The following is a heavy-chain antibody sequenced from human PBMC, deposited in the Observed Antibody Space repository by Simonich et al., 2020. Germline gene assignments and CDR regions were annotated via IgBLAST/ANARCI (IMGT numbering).Heavy chain of an antibody. D-gene: IGHD6-13*01. V-gene: IGHV3-30*07. CDR1: GFTFSSYA. CDR2: ISYDENNK. J-gene: IGHJ4*02. Sequence: QVQLVESGGGVVQPGRSLRLSCAASGFTFSSYAMHWVRQAPGKGLECVAFISYDENNKYYADSVKGRFTISRDNSKNTLYLQMNSLRAEDTAVYYCARELSKNGEAAAGYYFDYWGQGTLVTVSS. CDR3: ARELSKNGEAAAGYYFDY.